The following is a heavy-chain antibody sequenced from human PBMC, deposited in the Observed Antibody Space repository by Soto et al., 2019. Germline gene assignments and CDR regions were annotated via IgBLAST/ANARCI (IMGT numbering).Heavy chain of an antibody. CDR1: GGSISSSDYS. D-gene: IGHD6-13*01. Sequence: QLQLQESGPGLVKPSETLSLTCTVSGGSISSSDYSWGWIRQPPGKGLEWLGSMYYSATTYYNPSLKSRVTISVDTSTNQFYLKLRSVTAADTAVYYCATVGSSWYVPFDYWGQGTLVTVSS. V-gene: IGHV4-39*01. CDR2: MYYSATT. CDR3: ATVGSSWYVPFDY. J-gene: IGHJ4*02.